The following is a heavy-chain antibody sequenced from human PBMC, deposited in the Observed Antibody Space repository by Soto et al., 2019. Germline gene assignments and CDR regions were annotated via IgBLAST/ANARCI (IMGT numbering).Heavy chain of an antibody. D-gene: IGHD2-2*01. CDR1: GYTFTSYG. CDR3: ARDQRRYCSSTSCSGYY. CDR2: ISAYNGNT. Sequence: RASVKVSCKASGYTFTSYGISWVRQAPGQGLEWMGWISAYNGNTNYAQKLQGRVTMTTDTSTSTAYMELRSLRSDDTAVYYCARDQRRYCSSTSCSGYYWGQRTLVTVSS. J-gene: IGHJ4*02. V-gene: IGHV1-18*04.